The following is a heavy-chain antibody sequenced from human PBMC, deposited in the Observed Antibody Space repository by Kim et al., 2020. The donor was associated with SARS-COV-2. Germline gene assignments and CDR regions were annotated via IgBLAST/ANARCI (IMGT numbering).Heavy chain of an antibody. J-gene: IGHJ4*02. CDR1: GGSISSYY. D-gene: IGHD1-1*01. Sequence: SETLSLTCTVSGGSISSYYWSWIRQPPGKGLEWIGYIYYSGSTNYNPSLKSRVTISVDTSKNQFSLKLSSVTAADTAVYYCARDGPGTLERWGQGTLVTVSS. CDR3: ARDGPGTLER. V-gene: IGHV4-59*01. CDR2: IYYSGST.